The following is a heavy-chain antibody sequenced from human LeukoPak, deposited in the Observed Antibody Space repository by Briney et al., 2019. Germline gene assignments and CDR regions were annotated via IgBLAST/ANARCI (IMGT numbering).Heavy chain of an antibody. CDR2: MFDTGRT. CDR3: ATIKRGSIFGYFDF. J-gene: IGHJ4*01. CDR1: GGSSSSHY. D-gene: IGHD5-18*01. V-gene: IGHV4-59*11. Sequence: SETLSLTCTVSGGSSSSHYWSWIRQPPGKGLEWIGYMFDTGRTKDNPSLKSRVTLSADTSKSQFSLRLSSVTAADTAVYYCATIKRGSIFGYFDFWGQGILVTVSS.